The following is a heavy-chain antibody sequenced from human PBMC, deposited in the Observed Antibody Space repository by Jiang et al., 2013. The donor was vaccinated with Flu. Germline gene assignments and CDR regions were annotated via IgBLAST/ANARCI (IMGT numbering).Heavy chain of an antibody. CDR1: GFTFSIYG. D-gene: IGHD7-27*01. CDR2: ISAATDDT. Sequence: QLLESGGGLVQPGGSLTLSCAASGFTFSIYGMSWVRHAPGKGLEWVSAISAATDDTYYADSVKGRFTISRDDSKNAMYLQMNSLRVEDTAIYYCTNYNWGSVYFDYWGQGTVVTVSS. J-gene: IGHJ4*02. CDR3: TNYNWGSVYFDY. V-gene: IGHV3-23*01.